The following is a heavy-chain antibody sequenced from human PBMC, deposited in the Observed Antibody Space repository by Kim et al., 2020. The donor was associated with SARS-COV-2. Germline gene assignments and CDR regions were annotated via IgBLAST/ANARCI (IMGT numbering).Heavy chain of an antibody. J-gene: IGHJ4*02. D-gene: IGHD3-9*01. CDR3: ARHADDGYDILTSSYDY. V-gene: IGHV4-39*01. CDR1: GGSISSSSYY. CDR2: IYYSGST. Sequence: SETLSLTCTVSGGSISSSSYYWGWIRQPPGKGLEWIGSIYYSGSTYYNPSLKSRVTISVDTSKNQFSLKLSSVTAADTAVYYCARHADDGYDILTSSYDYWGQGTLVTVSS.